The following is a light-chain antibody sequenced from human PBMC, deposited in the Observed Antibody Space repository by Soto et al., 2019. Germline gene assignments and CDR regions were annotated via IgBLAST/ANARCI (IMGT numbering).Light chain of an antibody. Sequence: QSVLTQPASVSGSPGQSITISCSGTTSDLGGYNLVSWYQQHTAKAPKLLIYEGTQRPSGVSSRFSGSKSGNTASLTISGLQAEDEADYYCCSYASSSSYVFGTGTKLTVL. J-gene: IGLJ1*01. CDR2: EGT. CDR1: TSDLGGYNL. V-gene: IGLV2-23*01. CDR3: CSYASSSSYV.